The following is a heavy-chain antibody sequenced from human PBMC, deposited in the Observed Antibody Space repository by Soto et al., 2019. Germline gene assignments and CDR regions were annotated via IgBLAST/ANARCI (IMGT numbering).Heavy chain of an antibody. J-gene: IGHJ2*01. V-gene: IGHV4-39*01. Sequence: QLQLQESGPGLVKPSETLSLTCTVSGGSISSSSYYWGWIHQPPGKGLEWIGSIYYSGTTYYNPSVKSRVRVSVDTSRNQFPVKVTSVTAAVSAVCYCARPHYITVGKWHFDLWGRGTLVTVSS. CDR1: GGSISSSSYY. D-gene: IGHD3-16*01. CDR2: IYYSGTT. CDR3: ARPHYITVGKWHFDL.